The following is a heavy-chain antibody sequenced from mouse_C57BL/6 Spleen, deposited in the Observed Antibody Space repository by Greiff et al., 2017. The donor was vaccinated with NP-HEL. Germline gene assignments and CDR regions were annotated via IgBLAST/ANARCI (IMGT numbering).Heavy chain of an antibody. Sequence: VKLMESGAELARPGASVKLSCKASGYTFTSYGISWVKQRTGQGLEWIGEIYPRSGNTYYNEKFKGKATLTADKSSSTAYMELRSLTSEDSAVYFCARDYGIQDFDYWGQGTTLTVSS. CDR1: GYTFTSYG. D-gene: IGHD1-1*02. V-gene: IGHV1-81*01. CDR3: ARDYGIQDFDY. CDR2: IYPRSGNT. J-gene: IGHJ2*01.